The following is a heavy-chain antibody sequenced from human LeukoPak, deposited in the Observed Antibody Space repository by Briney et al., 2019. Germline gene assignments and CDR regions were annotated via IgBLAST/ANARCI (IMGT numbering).Heavy chain of an antibody. CDR1: GASISTIIYY. J-gene: IGHJ5*02. Sequence: SETLSLTCTVSGASISTIIYYWGWIRQTAGKGLKWTGSIYYSGTTYYNPSLESRVTISIDTSKNQFSVKLTSVTAADTAVYYCARDQGAVAGIDPWGLRTLVTVSS. CDR2: IYYSGTT. CDR3: ARDQGAVAGIDP. D-gene: IGHD6-19*01. V-gene: IGHV4-39*07.